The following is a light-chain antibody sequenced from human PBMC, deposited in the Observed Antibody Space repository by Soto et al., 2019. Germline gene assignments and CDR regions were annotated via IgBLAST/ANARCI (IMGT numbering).Light chain of an antibody. J-gene: IGKJ2*01. CDR1: KNISSW. CDR2: KAS. Sequence: DIQMTQSPSTLSASVGEGVTITCRTRKNISSWLAWYQQKPGKAPKLLIYKASSLESGVPSRFSGSGSGTEFTLTISSRQPDDFATYYCQQYNSYSPYTFGQGTKLEIK. CDR3: QQYNSYSPYT. V-gene: IGKV1-5*03.